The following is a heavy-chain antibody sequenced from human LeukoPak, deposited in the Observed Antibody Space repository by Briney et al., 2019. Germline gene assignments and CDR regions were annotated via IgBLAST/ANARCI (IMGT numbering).Heavy chain of an antibody. CDR2: IYPGDSDT. D-gene: IGHD4-17*01. J-gene: IGHJ6*02. Sequence: GESLKISCKCSGYSFTNYWIGWVRQMPGKGLQWMGIIYPGDSDTTYSPSFQGQVTISADKSISTAYLQWSSLKASDTAMYYCARHGMTTVFFYGMDVWGQGTTVTVSS. CDR1: GYSFTNYW. V-gene: IGHV5-51*01. CDR3: ARHGMTTVFFYGMDV.